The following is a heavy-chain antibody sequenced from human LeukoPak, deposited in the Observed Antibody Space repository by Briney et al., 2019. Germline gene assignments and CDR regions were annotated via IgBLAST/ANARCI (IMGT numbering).Heavy chain of an antibody. CDR3: ASGPYCSSTSCYSVGGMDV. J-gene: IGHJ6*02. CDR1: GGSISSGGYY. V-gene: IGHV4-31*03. Sequence: SETLSLTCTVSGGSISSGGYYWSWIRQHPGTGLEWIGYIYYSGSTYYNPSLKSRVTISVDTSKNQFSLKLSSVTAADTAVYYCASGPYCSSTSCYSVGGMDVWGQGTTVTVSS. D-gene: IGHD2-2*02. CDR2: IYYSGST.